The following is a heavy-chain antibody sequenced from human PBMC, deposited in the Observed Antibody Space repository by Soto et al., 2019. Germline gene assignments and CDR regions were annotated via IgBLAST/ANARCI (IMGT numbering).Heavy chain of an antibody. CDR2: IYYSGST. Sequence: QVQLQESGPGLVKPSQTLSLTCTVSGGSISSGGYYWSWIRQHPGKGLEWIGYIYYSGSTYYNPLLRRRVTISVDTAKNHFSLKVGALAAADTAVYYCARVVGRGWDAPGGVFDYWGQGTLVTVSS. CDR3: ARVVGRGWDAPGGVFDY. J-gene: IGHJ4*02. V-gene: IGHV4-31*03. D-gene: IGHD6-19*01. CDR1: GGSISSGGYY.